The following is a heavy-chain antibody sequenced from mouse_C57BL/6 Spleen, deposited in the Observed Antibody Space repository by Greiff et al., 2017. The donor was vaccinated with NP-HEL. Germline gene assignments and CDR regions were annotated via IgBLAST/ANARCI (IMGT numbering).Heavy chain of an antibody. V-gene: IGHV5-6*01. CDR1: GFTFSSYG. CDR2: ISSGGSYT. Sequence: EVNVVESGGDLVKPGGSLKLSCAASGFTFSSYGMSWVRQTPDKRLEWVATISSGGSYTYYPDGVKGRFTISRDNAKNTLYLQMSGLKSEDTSMYYCARHVGTVVATNYFDYWGQGTTLTVSS. CDR3: ARHVGTVVATNYFDY. J-gene: IGHJ2*01. D-gene: IGHD1-1*01.